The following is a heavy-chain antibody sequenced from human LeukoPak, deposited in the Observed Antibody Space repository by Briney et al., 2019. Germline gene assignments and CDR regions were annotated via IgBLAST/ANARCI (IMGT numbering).Heavy chain of an antibody. CDR3: ARVPAPNNWNYRQYYYYMDV. CDR2: IYYSGST. CDR1: GYSISTGGYY. J-gene: IGHJ6*03. V-gene: IGHV4-31*03. D-gene: IGHD1-7*01. Sequence: SETLSLTCTVSGYSISTGGYYWAWIRQHPGKGLEWIGYIYYSGSTSYNPSLESRVIISIDTSRNQFSLKLSSVTAADTAVYYCARVPAPNNWNYRQYYYYMDVWGKGTTVTVSS.